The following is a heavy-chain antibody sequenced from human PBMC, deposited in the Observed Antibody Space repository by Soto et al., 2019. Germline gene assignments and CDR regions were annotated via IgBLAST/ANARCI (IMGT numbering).Heavy chain of an antibody. V-gene: IGHV3-11*01. CDR2: ISSSGSTI. D-gene: IGHD4-17*01. Sequence: GGSLRLSCAASGFTFSDYYMSXIRQAPGKGLEWVSYISSSGSTIYYADSVKGRFTISRDNAKNSLYLQMNSLRAEDTAVYYCASAPPHDYGDYFVDYWGQGTLVTVSS. J-gene: IGHJ4*02. CDR3: ASAPPHDYGDYFVDY. CDR1: GFTFSDYY.